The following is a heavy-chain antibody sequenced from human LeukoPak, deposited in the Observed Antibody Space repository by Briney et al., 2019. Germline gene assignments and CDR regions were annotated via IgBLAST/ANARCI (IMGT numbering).Heavy chain of an antibody. CDR3: ARDATYGYYDFWSGPDY. V-gene: IGHV1-2*02. D-gene: IGHD3-3*01. J-gene: IGHJ4*02. CDR1: GYTFTGYY. CDR2: INPNSGGT. Sequence: GASVKVSCKASGYTFTGYYMHWVRQAPGQGLEWMGWINPNSGGTNYAQKFQGRVTMTRDTSISTAYMELSRLRSDDTAVYYCARDATYGYYDFWSGPDYWGQGTLVTVSS.